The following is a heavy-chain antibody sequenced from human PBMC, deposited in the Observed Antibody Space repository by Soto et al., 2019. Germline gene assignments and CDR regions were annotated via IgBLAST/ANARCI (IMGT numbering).Heavy chain of an antibody. V-gene: IGHV3-74*01. CDR2: INSDGNIT. CDR1: GFTFSSYW. D-gene: IGHD2-15*01. J-gene: IGHJ6*02. Sequence: EVQLVESGGGLVQPGGSLRLSCAASGFTFSSYWMHWVRQAPGKGLVWVSRINSDGNITSYADSVKGRFTISRDNAKNTLYLQMYSLRAGDTAVYYCARGSLYCSSTSCSYGMDVWGQGTTVTVSS. CDR3: ARGSLYCSSTSCSYGMDV.